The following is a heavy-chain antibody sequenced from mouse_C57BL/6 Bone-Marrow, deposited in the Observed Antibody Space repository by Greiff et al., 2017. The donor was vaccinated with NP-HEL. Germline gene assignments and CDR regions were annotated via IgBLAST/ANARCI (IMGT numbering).Heavy chain of an antibody. CDR1: GFTFSSYA. Sequence: DVMLVESGGGLVKPGGSLKLSCAASGFTFSSYAMSWVRQTPEKRLEWVATISDGGSYTYYPDNVKGRFTISRDNAKNNLYLQMSHLKSDDTAMYYCARDKDYYFDYWGQGTTLTVSS. CDR2: ISDGGSYT. CDR3: ARDKDYYFDY. V-gene: IGHV5-4*01. J-gene: IGHJ2*01.